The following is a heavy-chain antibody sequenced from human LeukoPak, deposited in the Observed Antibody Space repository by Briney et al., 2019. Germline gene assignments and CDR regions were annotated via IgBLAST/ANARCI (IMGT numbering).Heavy chain of an antibody. J-gene: IGHJ4*02. Sequence: GGSLRLSCAASGFSFSSYNMNWVRQAPGKGLEWVSFISSSSSYIYYVDSVKGRFTISRDNAKNSLYLQMNSLRAEDTAVYYCAKSVSSRGLIIPKTSRYFDYWGQGTLVTVSS. CDR3: AKSVSSRGLIIPKTSRYFDY. D-gene: IGHD3-10*01. CDR1: GFSFSSYN. CDR2: ISSSSSYI. V-gene: IGHV3-21*01.